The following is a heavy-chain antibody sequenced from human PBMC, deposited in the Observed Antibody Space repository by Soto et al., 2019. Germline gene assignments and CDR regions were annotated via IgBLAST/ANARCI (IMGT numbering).Heavy chain of an antibody. CDR2: IYYSGST. CDR3: ARARGTAMVYDY. V-gene: IGHV4-59*01. Sequence: SETLSLTCTVSGGSISSYYWSWIRQPPGKGLEWIGYIYYSGSTNYNPSLKSRVTISVDTSKNQFSLKLSSVTAADTAVYYCARARGTAMVYDYWGQGTLVTVSS. CDR1: GGSISSYY. J-gene: IGHJ4*02. D-gene: IGHD5-18*01.